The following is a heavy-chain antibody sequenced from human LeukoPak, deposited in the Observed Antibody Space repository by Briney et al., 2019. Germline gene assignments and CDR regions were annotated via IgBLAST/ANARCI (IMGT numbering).Heavy chain of an antibody. D-gene: IGHD3/OR15-3a*01. V-gene: IGHV3-33*06. J-gene: IGHJ3*02. CDR1: GFTFSRYG. CDR2: ICYDGTTK. Sequence: GRSLRLSCAASGFTFSRYGMHWVRQAPGKGLEGVGIICYDGTTKYYADSVKGRFTLSRDNSKNTVFLQMNSLRAEDTGLYYCAKSRTGQDAFDIWGRGTMVTGSS. CDR3: AKSRTGQDAFDI.